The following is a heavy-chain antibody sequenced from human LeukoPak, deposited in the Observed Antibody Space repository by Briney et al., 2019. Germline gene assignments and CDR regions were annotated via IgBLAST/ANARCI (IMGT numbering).Heavy chain of an antibody. D-gene: IGHD6-13*01. J-gene: IGHJ4*02. Sequence: PSETLSLTCTVSGASITSYYWSWIRQPPGKGLEWIGYTYYSGSTNYNPSLKSRVTISADTSKNQFSLKLSSVTAADTAVYYCARNIAGIAAAGIDYWGQGTLVTVSS. CDR2: TYYSGST. CDR3: ARNIAGIAAAGIDY. V-gene: IGHV4-59*01. CDR1: GASITSYY.